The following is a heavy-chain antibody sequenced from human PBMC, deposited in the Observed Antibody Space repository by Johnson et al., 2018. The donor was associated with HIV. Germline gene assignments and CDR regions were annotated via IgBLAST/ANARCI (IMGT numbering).Heavy chain of an antibody. J-gene: IGHJ3*02. CDR3: VGVKFYDPDAFDI. CDR2: IRYDGNNK. Sequence: QVQLVESGGGVVQPGGSLRLSCAASGLTFSSYGMHWVRQAPGKGLEWMAFIRYDGNNKYYADSVEGRFTISRDNSKNTLYLQMNSLRADDTAVYYCVGVKFYDPDAFDICGHGTMVTVSS. CDR1: GLTFSSYG. V-gene: IGHV3-30*02. D-gene: IGHD3-16*01.